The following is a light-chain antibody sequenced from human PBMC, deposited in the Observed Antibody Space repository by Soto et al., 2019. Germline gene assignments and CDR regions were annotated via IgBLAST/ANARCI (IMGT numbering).Light chain of an antibody. Sequence: DIQMTQSPSSLSASVGDRVTITCRASQTISSYLNWYQQKPGKVPKLLIYASTNLQSGVPLRFSGLGAGTDFTLTIRNLQPEDFATYYCQQTYSSPITFSQGTRLEIK. CDR1: QTISSY. J-gene: IGKJ5*01. CDR3: QQTYSSPIT. CDR2: AST. V-gene: IGKV1-39*01.